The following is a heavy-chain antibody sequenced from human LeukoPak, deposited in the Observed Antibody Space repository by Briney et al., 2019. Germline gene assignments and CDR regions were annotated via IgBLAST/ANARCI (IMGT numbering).Heavy chain of an antibody. CDR1: GFTFSSYA. CDR3: ARENTTMVESSRLDS. D-gene: IGHD5-18*01. V-gene: IGHV3-23*01. Sequence: GGSLRLSCAASGFTFSSYAMSWVRQAPGKGLEWVSAISGSGGSTYYADSVKGRFTISRDNAKNTLYLQMNSLRAEDTAVYYCARENTTMVESSRLDSWGQGTLVTVSS. J-gene: IGHJ4*02. CDR2: ISGSGGST.